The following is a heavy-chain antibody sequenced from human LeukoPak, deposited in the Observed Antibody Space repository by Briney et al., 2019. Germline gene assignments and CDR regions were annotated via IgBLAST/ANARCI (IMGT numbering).Heavy chain of an antibody. Sequence: GGSLRLSCAASGFTFSSYAMSWVRQAPGKGLEWVSAISGSGGSTYYADSVKGRFTISRGNPKKTLYLQMNSLRAEDTAVYYCAKGGGYNYGWFDYWGQGTLVTVSS. CDR2: ISGSGGST. CDR1: GFTFSSYA. CDR3: AKGGGYNYGWFDY. J-gene: IGHJ4*02. D-gene: IGHD5-18*01. V-gene: IGHV3-23*01.